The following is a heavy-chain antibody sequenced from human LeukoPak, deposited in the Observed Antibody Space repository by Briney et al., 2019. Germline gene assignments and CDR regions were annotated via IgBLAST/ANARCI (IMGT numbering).Heavy chain of an antibody. CDR1: GFTFSSYA. CDR2: ISGSGGST. D-gene: IGHD4-17*01. V-gene: IGHV3-23*01. J-gene: IGHJ4*02. CDR3: ASRYGDYVGQLDY. Sequence: GGSLRLSCAASGFTFSSYAMSWVRQAPGKGLELVSAISGSGGSTYYADSVKGRFTISRDNSKNTLYLQMNSLRAEDTAVYYCASRYGDYVGQLDYWGQGTLVTVSS.